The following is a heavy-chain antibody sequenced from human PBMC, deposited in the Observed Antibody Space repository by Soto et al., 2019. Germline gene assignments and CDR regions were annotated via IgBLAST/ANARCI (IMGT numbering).Heavy chain of an antibody. V-gene: IGHV3-7*01. Sequence: EVQLVESGGGLVQPGGSLRLSCAASGFTFSSYWMTWVRQAPGKGLEWVANIKHDGSEKYYVDYVKGRFTISRDNAKNYLYLQMNRQRAEVTAVYYCARDRSEYCGGYCYPDFDVWGGGTLVNVSS. D-gene: IGHD2-21*02. CDR3: ARDRSEYCGGYCYPDFDV. J-gene: IGHJ2*01. CDR1: GFTFSSYW. CDR2: IKHDGSEK.